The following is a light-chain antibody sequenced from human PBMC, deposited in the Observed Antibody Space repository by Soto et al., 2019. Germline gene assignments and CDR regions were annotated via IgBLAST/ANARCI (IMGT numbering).Light chain of an antibody. CDR3: QQYNTWPV. CDR1: QSVGSN. J-gene: IGKJ4*01. V-gene: IGKV3-15*01. CDR2: GTS. Sequence: EIVMTQSPATLSVSPGERVTLSCRASQSVGSNLAWYRQKPGQAPRILIYGTSTRATGIPARFSGSGSGTEFTLTISSLQSEDFAVYYCQQYNTWPVFGGGTKVDVK.